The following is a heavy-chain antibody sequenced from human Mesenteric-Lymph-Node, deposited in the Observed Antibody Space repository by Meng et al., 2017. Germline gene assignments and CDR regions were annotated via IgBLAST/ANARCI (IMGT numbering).Heavy chain of an antibody. CDR2: IWYDASNQ. CDR3: ARALWFGELLHEYYFDY. Sequence: GESLKISCAASGFTFSNYGMHWVRQAPGKGLEWVAVIWYDASNQYHADSVKGRFTISRDNSKNTLYLQMNSLRAEDTAVYYCARALWFGELLHEYYFDYWGQGTLVTVSS. CDR1: GFTFSNYG. D-gene: IGHD3-10*01. J-gene: IGHJ4*02. V-gene: IGHV3-33*01.